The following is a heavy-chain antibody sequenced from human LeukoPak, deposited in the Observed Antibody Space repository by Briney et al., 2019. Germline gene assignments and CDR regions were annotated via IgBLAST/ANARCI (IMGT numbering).Heavy chain of an antibody. D-gene: IGHD6-6*01. CDR3: ARESSSLYYYYGMDV. Sequence: SQALSLTCTVFGGSISSGGYYWSWIRQHPGKGLEWIGYIYYSGSTYYNPSLKSRVTISVDTSKNQFSLKLSSVTAADTAVYYCARESSSLYYYYGMDVWGQGTTVTVSS. CDR2: IYYSGST. CDR1: GGSISSGGYY. J-gene: IGHJ6*02. V-gene: IGHV4-31*03.